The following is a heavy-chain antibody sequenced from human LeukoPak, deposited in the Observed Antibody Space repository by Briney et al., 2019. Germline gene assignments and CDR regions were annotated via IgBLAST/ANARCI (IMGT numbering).Heavy chain of an antibody. Sequence: PGGSLRLSCAASGFTVSSNYMSWVRQAPGKGLEWVSIIYSGGTTYYTDSVKGRFTISRDNSKNTLYLQMSSLRAEDTAMYYCAGSTVITSFDYWGQGTLVTVSS. J-gene: IGHJ4*02. V-gene: IGHV3-53*01. D-gene: IGHD4-11*01. CDR1: GFTVSSNY. CDR3: AGSTVITSFDY. CDR2: IYSGGTT.